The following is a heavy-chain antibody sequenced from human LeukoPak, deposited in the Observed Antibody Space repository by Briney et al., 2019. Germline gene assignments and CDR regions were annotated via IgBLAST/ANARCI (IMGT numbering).Heavy chain of an antibody. V-gene: IGHV3-53*01. D-gene: IGHD4-23*01. J-gene: IGHJ4*02. CDR1: GFTVSSNY. Sequence: PGGSLRLSCAASGFTVSSNYMSWVRQAPGKGLEWVSVIYSGGSTYYADSVKGRFTISRDNSKNTLYLQMNSLRAEDTAVYYCARAPTWPGGNFDYWGQGTLVTVSS. CDR2: IYSGGST. CDR3: ARAPTWPGGNFDY.